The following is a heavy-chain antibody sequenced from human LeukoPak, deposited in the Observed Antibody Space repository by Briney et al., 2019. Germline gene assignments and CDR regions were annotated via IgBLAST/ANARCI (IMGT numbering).Heavy chain of an antibody. V-gene: IGHV3-66*01. J-gene: IGHJ4*02. CDR3: ARDPYQLLYFDY. Sequence: GGSLRLSCAASGFTVSSNYMSWVRQAPGKGLEWVSVIYSGGSAYYADSVKGRFTISRDNAKNSLYLQMNSLRAEDTAVYYCARDPYQLLYFDYWGQGTLVTVSS. CDR2: IYSGGSA. D-gene: IGHD2-2*01. CDR1: GFTVSSNY.